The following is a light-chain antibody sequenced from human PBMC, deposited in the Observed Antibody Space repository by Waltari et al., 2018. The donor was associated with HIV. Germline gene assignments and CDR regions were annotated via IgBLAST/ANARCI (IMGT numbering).Light chain of an antibody. V-gene: IGKV3-11*01. Sequence: EIVLTQSPATPSLSPGGRATLSCRASQSVSSYLAWYQQKPGQAPRLLIYDASNRATGIPARFSGSGSGTDFTLTISSLEPEDFAVYFCQQRSNWPITFGQGTRLEIK. CDR1: QSVSSY. CDR3: QQRSNWPIT. CDR2: DAS. J-gene: IGKJ5*01.